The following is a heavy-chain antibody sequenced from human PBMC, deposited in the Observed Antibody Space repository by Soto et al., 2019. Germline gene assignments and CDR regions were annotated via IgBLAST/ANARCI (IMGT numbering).Heavy chain of an antibody. J-gene: IGHJ6*02. CDR2: IYCSGST. D-gene: IGHD5-12*01. CDR3: ARAPRGYSGYDFYYYYYGMDV. Sequence: SDTLSLTCAVHGGSFSNYYWSWIRQPLGKGLAWIGYIYCSGSTNYNPSLKRRVTISVGTSKNQFSLKLSSVTAADTAVYYCARAPRGYSGYDFYYYYYGMDVWGQGTTVTVSS. CDR1: GGSFSNYY. V-gene: IGHV4-59*01.